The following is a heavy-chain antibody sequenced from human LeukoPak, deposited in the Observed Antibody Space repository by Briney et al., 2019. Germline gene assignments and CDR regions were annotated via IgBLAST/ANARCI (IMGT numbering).Heavy chain of an antibody. D-gene: IGHD6-19*01. CDR2: INPNSGGT. J-gene: IGHJ3*02. V-gene: IGHV1-2*02. CDR3: AREGGYSSGWGESDAFDI. CDR1: GYTFTGYY. Sequence: ASVKVSCKASGYTFTGYYMHWVRQAPGQGLEWMGWINPNSGGTNYAQKFQGRVTMTRDTSISTAYMELSRLRSDDTAVYYCAREGGYSSGWGESDAFDIWGQGTMVTVSS.